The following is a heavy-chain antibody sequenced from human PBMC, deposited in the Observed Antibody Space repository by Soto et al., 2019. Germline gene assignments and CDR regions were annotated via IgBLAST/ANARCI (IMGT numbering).Heavy chain of an antibody. CDR1: GGSISGADW. J-gene: IGHJ4*02. V-gene: IGHV4-4*02. CDR2: IYDGEKI. CDR3: ARDHRFSNTWRFDY. D-gene: IGHD3-16*01. Sequence: QVQLQESGPGLVKPSGTLSLTCAVSGGSISGADWWTWVRQPPGEGLEWIGEIYDGEKINYNPSLKSRVTISLDKANNQFSLELKPVTAAATAVYYCARDHRFSNTWRFDYWGQGALVTVSS.